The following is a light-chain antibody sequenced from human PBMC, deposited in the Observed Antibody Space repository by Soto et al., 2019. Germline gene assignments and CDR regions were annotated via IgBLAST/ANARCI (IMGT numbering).Light chain of an antibody. CDR1: QSISKS. Sequence: IQMTQSPSSLSASVGDRLTIACSASQSISKSLNWYQPKPPKAPQLLLYTASSLQSGVPSRFSSSGCGTAYTLPTSSLQPEDITAYYCQQSYSPPPITFGQGTRLEI. CDR3: QQSYSPPPIT. J-gene: IGKJ5*01. V-gene: IGKV1-39*01. CDR2: TAS.